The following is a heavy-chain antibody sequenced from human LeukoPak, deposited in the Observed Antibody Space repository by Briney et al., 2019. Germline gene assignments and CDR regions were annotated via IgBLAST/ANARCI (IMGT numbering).Heavy chain of an antibody. J-gene: IGHJ4*02. CDR1: GFTFSRFS. V-gene: IGHV3-21*01. Sequence: GGSLRLPCATSGFTFSRFSMRWVRQAPGKGLEWVASIYVTGGYINYADSVKGRVTISRDNAKNSVYLQMSSLRAEDTAVYYCAREFNTVGNFDYWGQGTLVTVSS. CDR2: IYVTGGYI. CDR3: AREFNTVGNFDY. D-gene: IGHD3-10*01.